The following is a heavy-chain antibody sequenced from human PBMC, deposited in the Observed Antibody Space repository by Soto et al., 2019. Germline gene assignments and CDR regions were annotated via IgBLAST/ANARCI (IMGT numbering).Heavy chain of an antibody. CDR3: AREGWPLLQTGMDV. CDR2: ISSSNRTI. J-gene: IGHJ6*02. Sequence: PEASMRIAISASGLTFRSYSMNWVRQATGKGLEWVSYISSSNRTINYADSVKGRFIISRDNAKNSLYLQMHSLRDEDTAVYYCAREGWPLLQTGMDVWGQGTTVTVSS. V-gene: IGHV3-48*02. D-gene: IGHD2-15*01. CDR1: GLTFRSYS.